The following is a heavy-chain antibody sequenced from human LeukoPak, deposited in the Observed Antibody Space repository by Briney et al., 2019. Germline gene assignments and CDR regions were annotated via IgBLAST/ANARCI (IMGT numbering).Heavy chain of an antibody. CDR2: ISYDGSNE. Sequence: PGGSLRLSCAASGFTFSNYAMHWVRQAPGKGLEWVAVISYDGSNEYDAESVKGRFTISRDNSKNRLYLQMNSLRAEDTALYYCARDGRRKDVLTGYHYVAYYDYGMDVWGQGTTVTVSS. CDR1: GFTFSNYA. D-gene: IGHD3-9*01. V-gene: IGHV3-30*04. J-gene: IGHJ6*02. CDR3: ARDGRRKDVLTGYHYVAYYDYGMDV.